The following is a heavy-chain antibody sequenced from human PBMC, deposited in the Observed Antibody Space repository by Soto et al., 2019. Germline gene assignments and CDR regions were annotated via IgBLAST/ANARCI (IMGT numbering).Heavy chain of an antibody. CDR2: IKSKGDGGAV. V-gene: IGHV3-15*07. D-gene: IGHD3-16*01. J-gene: IGHJ4*02. CDR3: SRRPKAGEAGVDPRAY. CDR1: GLRLSDGW. Sequence: EVRLVESGGGSVKPEGSLRLSCAASGLRLSDGWMNWVRQTPGKGLEWVGRIKSKGDGGAVDYAAPVNGRFIIWRDDSENMLYLQMKSLKADDTGIYYCSRRPKAGEAGVDPRAYWGQGARVTVSS.